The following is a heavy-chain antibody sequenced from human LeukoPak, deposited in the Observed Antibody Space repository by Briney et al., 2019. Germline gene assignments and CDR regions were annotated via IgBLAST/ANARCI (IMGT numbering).Heavy chain of an antibody. Sequence: GGSLRLSCGASGFTFSSYAMSWVRQAPGKGLEWVSTISGTGDRTYYADSVKGRFTISRDNSKNTLFLHMNSLRAEDTAVYSCAKGYYGSGSYGWFDYWGQGTLVTVSS. J-gene: IGHJ4*02. CDR1: GFTFSSYA. D-gene: IGHD3-10*01. CDR2: ISGTGDRT. CDR3: AKGYYGSGSYGWFDY. V-gene: IGHV3-23*01.